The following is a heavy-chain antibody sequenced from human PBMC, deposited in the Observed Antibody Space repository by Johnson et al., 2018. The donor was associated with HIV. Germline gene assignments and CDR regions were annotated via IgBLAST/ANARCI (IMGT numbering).Heavy chain of an antibody. CDR3: ASPDYERYYGAFDI. CDR2: IYSGGRT. CDR1: GFTVSSNY. V-gene: IGHV3-66*01. Sequence: EVQLVESGGGLVQSGGSLRLSCAASGFTVSSNYMSWVRQAPGKGLEWVSVIYSGGRTYYADSVKGRFTISRDNSKNTLYLQMNSLSAEDTAVYYCASPDYERYYGAFDIWGQGTMVTVSS. J-gene: IGHJ3*02. D-gene: IGHD3-10*01.